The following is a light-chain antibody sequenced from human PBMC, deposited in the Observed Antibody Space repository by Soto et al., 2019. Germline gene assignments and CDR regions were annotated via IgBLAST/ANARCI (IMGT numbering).Light chain of an antibody. CDR3: QHFGDSPIT. Sequence: DIVLTQSPATLSLSPGQRATLSCRASQNFSNYVAWYQQKPGQAPRLLIYGASTRATGIPDRFSGTGSGTDFTLTISRLEPEDFAVYYCQHFGDSPITFGQGTRLEI. J-gene: IGKJ5*01. CDR1: QNFSNY. CDR2: GAS. V-gene: IGKV3-20*01.